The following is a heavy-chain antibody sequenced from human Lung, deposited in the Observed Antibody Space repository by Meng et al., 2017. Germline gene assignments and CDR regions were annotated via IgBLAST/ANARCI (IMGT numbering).Heavy chain of an antibody. J-gene: IGHJ4*02. Sequence: QVQLQQLGAGLLKTSATLPLTCVVSGGSFSDYYWSWIRQPPGKGLEWIGEINHSGSTNYNPSLESRATISVDTSQNNLSLKLSSVTAADSAVYYCARGPTTMAHDFDYWGQGTLVTVSS. V-gene: IGHV4-34*01. CDR1: GGSFSDYY. D-gene: IGHD4-11*01. CDR2: INHSGST. CDR3: ARGPTTMAHDFDY.